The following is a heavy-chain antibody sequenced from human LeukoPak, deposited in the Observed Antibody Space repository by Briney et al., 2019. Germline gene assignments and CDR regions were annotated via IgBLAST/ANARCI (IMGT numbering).Heavy chain of an antibody. J-gene: IGHJ4*02. CDR3: AREGIAVAGLGY. Sequence: ASVKVSCKASGGTFTIHTITWVRQAPGQGLEWMGRIIPVVGTHYAQKFQGRVTITADKSTSTAYMELSSLRSEDTAVYHCAREGIAVAGLGYWGQGTLVTVSS. CDR2: IIPVVGT. V-gene: IGHV1-69*08. CDR1: GGTFTIHT. D-gene: IGHD6-19*01.